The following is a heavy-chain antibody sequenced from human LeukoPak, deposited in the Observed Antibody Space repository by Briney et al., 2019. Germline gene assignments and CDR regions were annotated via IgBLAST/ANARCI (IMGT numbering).Heavy chain of an antibody. J-gene: IGHJ3*01. V-gene: IGHV3-7*03. CDR2: INSDGSVG. Sequence: GGSLRLSCAVSGFTFSGFWMSWSRQAPGKGLEWVASINSDGSVGYYADVVKGRFTISRDNAENSLYLQINSLRAEDTAVYYCARSSYSSSSSVWGQGTMVTVSS. CDR1: GFTFSGFW. CDR3: ARSSYSSSSSV. D-gene: IGHD6-6*01.